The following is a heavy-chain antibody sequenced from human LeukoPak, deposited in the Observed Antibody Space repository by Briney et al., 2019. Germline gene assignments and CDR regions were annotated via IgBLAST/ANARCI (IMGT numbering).Heavy chain of an antibody. CDR1: GVIFHTYA. CDR2: ITASGNYT. V-gene: IGHV3-23*01. Sequence: GGSLRLSCAASGVIFHTYAMSSVRQPPGKGLEWVSTITASGNYTAYADSVKGRFTISRDSSKNTLYLQMNSLRAEDTPVYYCARRTGALYTKSICRFDSWGQGTLVAVSS. J-gene: IGHJ4*02. CDR3: ARRTGALYTKSICRFDS. D-gene: IGHD2-8*01.